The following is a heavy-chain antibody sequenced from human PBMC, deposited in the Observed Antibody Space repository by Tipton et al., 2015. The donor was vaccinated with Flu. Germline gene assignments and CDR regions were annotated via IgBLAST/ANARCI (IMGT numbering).Heavy chain of an antibody. CDR3: AKDDGDYYDSSGYYGYFDY. Sequence: SLRLSCAASGFTFSSYGMHWVRQAPGKGLEWVAFIRYDGSNKYYADSVKGRFTISRDNSKNTLYLQMNSLRAEDTAVYYCAKDDGDYYDSSGYYGYFDYWGARTLVTASS. CDR1: GFTFSSYG. CDR2: IRYDGSNK. J-gene: IGHJ4*02. D-gene: IGHD3-22*01. V-gene: IGHV3-30*02.